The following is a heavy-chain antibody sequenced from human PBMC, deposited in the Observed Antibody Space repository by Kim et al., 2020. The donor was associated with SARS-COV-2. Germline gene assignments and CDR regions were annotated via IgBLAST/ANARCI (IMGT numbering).Heavy chain of an antibody. J-gene: IGHJ4*02. Sequence: ASVKVSCRTSGYTFTDYGITWVRQALGQRLEWLGWITTYNGHTVYEPYLQDRVTMTTDTSTSTAYMELRSLTSDDTAVYYCARVTLAATSGDYWGQGTQV. V-gene: IGHV1-18*04. D-gene: IGHD3-10*01. CDR1: GYTFTDYG. CDR3: ARVTLAATSGDY. CDR2: ITTYNGHT.